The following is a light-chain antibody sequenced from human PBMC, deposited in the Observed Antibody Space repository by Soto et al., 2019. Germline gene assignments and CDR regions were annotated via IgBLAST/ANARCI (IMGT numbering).Light chain of an antibody. CDR2: GAS. Sequence: EIVLTQSPGTLSLSPGERATLSCRASQSVSSSYLAWYQQKPGQAPRLLIYGASNRATGIPARFSGSGSGTDFTLTISSLEPEDFAVYYCRQRSSFGQGTRLEIK. CDR3: RQRSS. CDR1: QSVSSSY. J-gene: IGKJ5*01. V-gene: IGKV3D-20*02.